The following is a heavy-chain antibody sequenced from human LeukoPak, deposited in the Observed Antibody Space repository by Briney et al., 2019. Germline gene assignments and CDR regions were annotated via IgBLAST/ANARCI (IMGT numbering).Heavy chain of an antibody. CDR2: IYYSGST. CDR1: GGSISSYY. V-gene: IGHV4-59*12. J-gene: IGHJ5*02. Sequence: SETLSLTCTVSGGSISSYYWSWIRQPPGKGLEWIGYIYYSGSTSYNPSLKSRVTISVDTSKNQISLKVRSVTAADTAVYYCARVQSRLSWFDPWGQGTLVTVSS. CDR3: ARVQSRLSWFDP.